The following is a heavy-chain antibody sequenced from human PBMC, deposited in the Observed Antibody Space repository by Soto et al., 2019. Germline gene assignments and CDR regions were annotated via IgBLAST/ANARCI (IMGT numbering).Heavy chain of an antibody. D-gene: IGHD5-12*01. Sequence: PGGSLRLSCAASGFTFSSYGMHWVRQAPGKGLEWVSGICDNGSNTYYADSVKGRFTISRDNSKNTLFLQMNSLRAEDTAVYYCATSLGRVATIQLWGQGALVTVSS. V-gene: IGHV3-33*01. CDR2: ICDNGSNT. CDR3: ATSLGRVATIQL. J-gene: IGHJ4*02. CDR1: GFTFSSYG.